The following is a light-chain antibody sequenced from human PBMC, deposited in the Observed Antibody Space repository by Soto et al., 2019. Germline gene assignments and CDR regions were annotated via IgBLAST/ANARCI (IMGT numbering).Light chain of an antibody. CDR3: SSYTSSTTLD. CDR2: EVS. Sequence: QSALTQPASVSGSPGQPITISCTGTGSDVGGYDYVSWYQQHPGKAPKLMIYEVSNRPSGVSNRFSGSKSGNTASLTISGLQADDEADYYCSSYTSSTTLDFGTGTKLTVL. V-gene: IGLV2-14*01. J-gene: IGLJ1*01. CDR1: GSDVGGYDY.